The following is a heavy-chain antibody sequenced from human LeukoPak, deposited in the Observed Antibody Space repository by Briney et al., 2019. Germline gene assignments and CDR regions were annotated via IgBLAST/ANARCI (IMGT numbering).Heavy chain of an antibody. Sequence: PSETLSLTCVVSGGSVNSGGYSWSWIRQPPGKGPEWIGYIYDTGSTLYNPSLESRLTISIDTSKNQFSLRLGSVTAADTAVYFCARYSLSREDFQDWGQGTLVTVSS. D-gene: IGHD6-13*01. V-gene: IGHV4-30-4*07. J-gene: IGHJ1*01. CDR3: ARYSLSREDFQD. CDR2: IYDTGST. CDR1: GGSVNSGGYS.